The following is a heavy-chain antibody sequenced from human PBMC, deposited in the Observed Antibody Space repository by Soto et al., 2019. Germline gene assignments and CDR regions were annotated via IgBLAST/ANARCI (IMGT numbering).Heavy chain of an antibody. J-gene: IGHJ5*02. V-gene: IGHV1-8*01. D-gene: IGHD6-13*01. CDR2: MNPNSGNT. Sequence: ASVKVSCKASGYTFTSYDINWVRQATGQGLEWMGWMNPNSGNTGYAQKFQGRVTMTRNTYISTAYMELSSLRSEDTAVYYCARGPILIAAAGGWFEPWVQATLVNVS. CDR1: GYTFTSYD. CDR3: ARGPILIAAAGGWFEP.